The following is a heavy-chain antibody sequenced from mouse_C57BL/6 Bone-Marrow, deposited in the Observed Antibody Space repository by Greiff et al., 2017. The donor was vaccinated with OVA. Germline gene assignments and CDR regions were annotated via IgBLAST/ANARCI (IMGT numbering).Heavy chain of an antibody. CDR1: GYTFTSYW. Sequence: VQLQQPGAELVKPGASVKMSCKASGYTFTSYWITWVKQRPGQGLEWIGDISPGSGSTNYNEKFKSKATLTVDTSSSTAYMQLSSRTSEDSAVYYCAQPGPGYAMDYWGQGTSVTVSS. CDR3: AQPGPGYAMDY. CDR2: ISPGSGST. D-gene: IGHD3-1*01. J-gene: IGHJ4*01. V-gene: IGHV1-55*01.